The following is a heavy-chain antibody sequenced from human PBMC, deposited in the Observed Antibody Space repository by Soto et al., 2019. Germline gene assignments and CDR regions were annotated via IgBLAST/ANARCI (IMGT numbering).Heavy chain of an antibody. V-gene: IGHV3-30-3*01. D-gene: IGHD2-2*01. CDR3: ARARCSSTSCPFDY. Sequence: PGGSLRLSCAASGFTFSSYAMHWVRQAPGKGLEWVAVISYDGSNKYYADSVKGRFTISRDNSKNTLYLQMNSLRAENTAVYYCARARCSSTSCPFDYWGQGT. CDR2: ISYDGSNK. J-gene: IGHJ4*02. CDR1: GFTFSSYA.